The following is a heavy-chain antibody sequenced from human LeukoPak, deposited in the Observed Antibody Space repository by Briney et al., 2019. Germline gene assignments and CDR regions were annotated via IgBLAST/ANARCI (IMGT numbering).Heavy chain of an antibody. Sequence: GGSLRLSCAASGFAFSSYSMNWVRQAPGKGLEWVSYISSSSSTIYYADSVKGRFTISRDNAKNSLYLQMNSLRAEDTAVYYCARDQTGYYYDSSGYRNFDYWGQGTLSPSPQ. CDR2: ISSSSSTI. J-gene: IGHJ4*02. CDR3: ARDQTGYYYDSSGYRNFDY. CDR1: GFAFSSYS. D-gene: IGHD3-22*01. V-gene: IGHV3-48*01.